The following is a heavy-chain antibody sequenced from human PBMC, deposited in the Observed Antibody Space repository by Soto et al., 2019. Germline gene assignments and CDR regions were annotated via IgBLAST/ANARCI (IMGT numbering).Heavy chain of an antibody. CDR1: GVSIGGHF. Sequence: SETLSLTCIVSGVSIGGHFWSWIRQAPGKGPELVGYIYHTVNTKYNPALKSRVTISMDTSKNQLSLQLSSVTAADTAVYYCARLQYTVVTALDIWGQGTMVTVSS. CDR3: ARLQYTVVTALDI. D-gene: IGHD2-15*01. CDR2: IYHTVNT. J-gene: IGHJ3*02. V-gene: IGHV4-59*11.